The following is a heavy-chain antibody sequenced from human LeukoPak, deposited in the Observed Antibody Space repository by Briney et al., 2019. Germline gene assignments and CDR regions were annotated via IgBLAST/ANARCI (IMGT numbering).Heavy chain of an antibody. CDR1: GFTFSSYG. CDR2: ISYEGSKK. D-gene: IGHD6-13*01. CDR3: AKDATPLYSSSWDYFDY. Sequence: PGRSLRLSCAASGFTFSSYGMHWVRQAPGKGLEWGADISYEGSKKYYADSVKGGFTISRDNSKKTVYRQMKRVRGEDTEVDYSAKDATPLYSSSWDYFDYWGQGTLVTVSS. J-gene: IGHJ4*02. V-gene: IGHV3-30*18.